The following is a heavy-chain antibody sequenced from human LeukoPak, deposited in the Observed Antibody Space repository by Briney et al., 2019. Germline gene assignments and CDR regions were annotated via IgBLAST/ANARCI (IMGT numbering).Heavy chain of an antibody. J-gene: IGHJ2*01. Sequence: SETLSLTCAASGGSISSSNWWSWVRQPPGKGLELIGEIYHSGSTNYNPSLKSRVTISVDKSKNQFSLKLSSVTAADTAVYYCARASTPPYYDILTGYSPYWYFDLWGRGTLVTVSS. CDR1: GGSISSSNW. CDR2: IYHSGST. V-gene: IGHV4-4*02. D-gene: IGHD3-9*01. CDR3: ARASTPPYYDILTGYSPYWYFDL.